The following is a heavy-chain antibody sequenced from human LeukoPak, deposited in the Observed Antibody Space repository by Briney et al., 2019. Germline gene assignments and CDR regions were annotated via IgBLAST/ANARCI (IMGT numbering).Heavy chain of an antibody. CDR2: INWKGSVT. Sequence: GGSLRLSCEASGFIFDDHGMAWVRQAPGKGLEWVSGINWKGSVTGYADSVEGRFTNSRDNAEKSLHLQMHGLRDEDTALYYCARAPYSNSWYYFDYWGQGMPVTVSS. CDR1: GFIFDDHG. D-gene: IGHD6-13*01. V-gene: IGHV3-20*04. CDR3: ARAPYSNSWYYFDY. J-gene: IGHJ4*02.